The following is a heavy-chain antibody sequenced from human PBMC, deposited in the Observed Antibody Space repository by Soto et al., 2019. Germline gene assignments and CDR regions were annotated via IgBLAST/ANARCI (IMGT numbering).Heavy chain of an antibody. CDR3: ARAPLERGFLEWLLYYFDY. CDR2: ISAYNGNT. Sequence: ASVKVSCKASGYTFTSYGISWVRQAPGQGLEWMGWISAYNGNTNYAQKLQGRVTMTTDTSTSTAYMELRSLRSDDTAVYYCARAPLERGFLEWLLYYFDYWGQGTLVTVSS. D-gene: IGHD3-3*01. CDR1: GYTFTSYG. J-gene: IGHJ4*02. V-gene: IGHV1-18*01.